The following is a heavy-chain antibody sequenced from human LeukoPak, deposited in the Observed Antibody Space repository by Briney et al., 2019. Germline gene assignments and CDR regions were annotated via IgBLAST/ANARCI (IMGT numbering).Heavy chain of an antibody. Sequence: GGSLRLSCAASGFTFSSYGMSWVRQAPGKGLEWVAVISYDGSNKYYADSVKGRFTISRDNSKNTLYLQMNSLRAEDTAVYYCARGDYYDSSGYLIDYWGQGTLVTVSS. CDR2: ISYDGSNK. CDR3: ARGDYYDSSGYLIDY. CDR1: GFTFSSYG. V-gene: IGHV3-30*03. J-gene: IGHJ4*02. D-gene: IGHD3-22*01.